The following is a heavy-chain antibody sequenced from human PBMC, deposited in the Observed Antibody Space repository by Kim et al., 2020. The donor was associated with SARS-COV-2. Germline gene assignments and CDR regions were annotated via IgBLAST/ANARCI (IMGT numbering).Heavy chain of an antibody. V-gene: IGHV3-7*01. CDR2: ISHGGGTT. CDR3: VRDGFSTNWSLDC. D-gene: IGHD3-3*01. Sequence: GGSLRLSCTVSGFNFRSYYMAWVRQAPGKGLEWVADISHGGGTTKYLDSVEGRFTISRDDAKNSLYLEMNSLRVEDTAVYCCVRDGFSTNWSLDCWGQGTLVSVSS. J-gene: IGHJ4*02. CDR1: GFNFRSYY.